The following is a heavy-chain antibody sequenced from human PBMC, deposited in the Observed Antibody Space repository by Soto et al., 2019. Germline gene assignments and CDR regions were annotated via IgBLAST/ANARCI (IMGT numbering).Heavy chain of an antibody. CDR1: GGSISSYY. CDR3: ARHVCGGDCPGMGWFDP. CDR2: IYYSGST. D-gene: IGHD2-21*02. V-gene: IGHV4-59*08. J-gene: IGHJ5*02. Sequence: QVQLQESGPGLVKPSETLSLTCTVSGGSISSYYWSWIRQPPGKGLEWIGYIYYSGSTNYNPSLNCRITISVETTKNQISLELCSVNAADTAVYYCARHVCGGDCPGMGWFDPWGQGTLFNVSS.